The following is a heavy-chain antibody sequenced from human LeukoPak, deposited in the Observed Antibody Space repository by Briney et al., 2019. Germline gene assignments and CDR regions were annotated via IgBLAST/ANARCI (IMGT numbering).Heavy chain of an antibody. J-gene: IGHJ5*02. D-gene: IGHD4-11*01. CDR1: GGSFSGYY. V-gene: IGHV4-34*01. Sequence: SETLSLTCAVYGGSFSGYYWSWIRRPPGKGLEWIGEINHSGSTNYNPSLKSRVTISVDTSKNQFSLKLSSVTAADTAVYYCARFYSNRPSWSWFDPWGQGTLVTVSS. CDR3: ARFYSNRPSWSWFDP. CDR2: INHSGST.